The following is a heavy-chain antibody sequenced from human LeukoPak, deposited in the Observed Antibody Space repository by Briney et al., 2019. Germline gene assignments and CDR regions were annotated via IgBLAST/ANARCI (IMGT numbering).Heavy chain of an antibody. V-gene: IGHV3-30*02. D-gene: IGHD2-2*01. Sequence: GGSLRLSCAASGFTFSSYGMHWVRQAPGKGLEWVAFIRYDGSNKYYADSVKGRFTISRDNSKNTLYLQMNSLRAEDTAVYYCAKGLYCSCTGCSDAFDIWGQGTMVTVSS. CDR2: IRYDGSNK. CDR3: AKGLYCSCTGCSDAFDI. CDR1: GFTFSSYG. J-gene: IGHJ3*02.